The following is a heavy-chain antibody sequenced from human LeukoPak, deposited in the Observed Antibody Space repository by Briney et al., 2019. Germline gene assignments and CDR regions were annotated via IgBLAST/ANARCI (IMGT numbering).Heavy chain of an antibody. D-gene: IGHD6-13*01. Sequence: GGSLRLSCAASGLTFSSYSMTCVRQAPGKGLEWVSLIDSNSNFMNYADSVKGRFTISRDNAKKSLYLEMNSLRAEDTAVYYCAKDSHSWSRDYWGQGTLVTVSS. J-gene: IGHJ4*02. CDR1: GLTFSSYS. CDR3: AKDSHSWSRDY. CDR2: IDSNSNFM. V-gene: IGHV3-21*01.